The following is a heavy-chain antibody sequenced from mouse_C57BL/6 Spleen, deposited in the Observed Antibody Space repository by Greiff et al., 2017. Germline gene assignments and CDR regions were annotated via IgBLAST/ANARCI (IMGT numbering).Heavy chain of an antibody. D-gene: IGHD2-1*01. J-gene: IGHJ2*01. CDR3: ARWSYGNPFDY. V-gene: IGHV1-63*01. CDR2: LYPGGGYT. Sequence: VQLQQSGAELVRPGTSVKMSCKASGYTFTNYWIGWAKQRPGHGLEWIGDLYPGGGYTNYNEKFKGKATLTADKSYSTAYMQVSSLTSEDSAIYYCARWSYGNPFDYWGQGTTRTVSS. CDR1: GYTFTNYW.